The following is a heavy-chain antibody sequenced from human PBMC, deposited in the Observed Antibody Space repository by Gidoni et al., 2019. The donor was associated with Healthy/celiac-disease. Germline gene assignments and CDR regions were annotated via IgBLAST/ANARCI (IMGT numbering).Heavy chain of an antibody. V-gene: IGHV3-33*01. Sequence: QVQRVESGGGVVQPGRSLRLSCAACGFTLGSYGVHWVRQAPGKGLEWVAVIWYDGSNKYYADSVKGRFTISRDNSKNTLYLQMNSLRAEDTAVYYCARDLADYYDSSGIDYWGQGTLVTVSS. D-gene: IGHD3-22*01. CDR2: IWYDGSNK. CDR1: GFTLGSYG. J-gene: IGHJ4*02. CDR3: ARDLADYYDSSGIDY.